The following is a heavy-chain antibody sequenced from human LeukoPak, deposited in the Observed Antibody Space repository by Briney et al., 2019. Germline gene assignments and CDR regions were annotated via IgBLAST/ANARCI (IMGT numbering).Heavy chain of an antibody. J-gene: IGHJ4*02. CDR1: GYSFTSYW. Sequence: GESLKISCKGSGYSFTSYWIGWVRQMPGKGLEWMGIIYPGDSDARYSPSFQGQVTISADKSISTAYLQWSSLKASDTAMYYCARQTPVDTAMVTSMDYWGQGTLVTVSS. CDR3: ARQTPVDTAMVTSMDY. D-gene: IGHD5-18*01. V-gene: IGHV5-51*01. CDR2: IYPGDSDA.